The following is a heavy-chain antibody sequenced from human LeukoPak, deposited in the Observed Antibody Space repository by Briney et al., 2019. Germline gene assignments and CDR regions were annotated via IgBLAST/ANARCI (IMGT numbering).Heavy chain of an antibody. CDR1: GFTFSSYG. CDR2: IRYDGSNK. J-gene: IGHJ4*02. V-gene: IGHV3-30*02. Sequence: GGSLRLSCAASGFTFSSYGMHGVRQAPGKGLEWVAFIRYDGSNKYYADSVKGRFTISRDNSKNTLYLQMNSLRAEDTAVYYCAREGESSSWPYDYWGQGTLVTVSS. D-gene: IGHD6-13*01. CDR3: AREGESSSWPYDY.